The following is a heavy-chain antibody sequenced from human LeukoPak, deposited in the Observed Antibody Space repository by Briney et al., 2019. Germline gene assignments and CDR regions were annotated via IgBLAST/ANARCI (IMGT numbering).Heavy chain of an antibody. CDR1: GFTFSSYA. D-gene: IGHD5-18*01. CDR3: ATLSGDSHGYDY. Sequence: TGGSLRLSCAASGFTFSSYAMTWVRQAPGKGLEWVSTISASGNSAYYADSVRGRFTISRDNSKNTLYVQINSLRAEDTAVYYCATLSGDSHGYDYWGLGTLVTVSS. J-gene: IGHJ4*02. V-gene: IGHV3-23*01. CDR2: ISASGNSA.